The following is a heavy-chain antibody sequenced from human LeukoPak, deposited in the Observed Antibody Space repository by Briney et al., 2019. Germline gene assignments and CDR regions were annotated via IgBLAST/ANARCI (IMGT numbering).Heavy chain of an antibody. J-gene: IGHJ4*02. Sequence: GGSLRLSCAASGFTFSGYAMSWVRQAPGKGLEWVSAISTSGGTTWCADSVKGRFTISRDNSKSTLYLQMNSLRAEDTAVYYCAKSLEDYVWGSYRYHYDYWGQGTLVTVSS. CDR3: AKSLEDYVWGSYRYHYDY. D-gene: IGHD3-16*02. CDR1: GFTFSGYA. V-gene: IGHV3-23*01. CDR2: ISTSGGTT.